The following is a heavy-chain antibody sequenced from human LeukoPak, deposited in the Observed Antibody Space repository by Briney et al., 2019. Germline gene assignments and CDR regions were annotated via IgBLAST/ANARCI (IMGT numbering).Heavy chain of an antibody. D-gene: IGHD3-10*01. CDR2: ISSGSSYI. CDR1: GFTFNSYN. CDR3: AGARGSHLDGAFDI. V-gene: IGHV3-21*01. J-gene: IGHJ3*02. Sequence: GGSLRLSCAASGFTFNSYNMNWVRQAPGKGLEWVSSISSGSSYIFYADSVKGRFTISRDNAKSSLYLQMNSLRAEDTAVYYCAGARGSHLDGAFDIWGQGTMVTVSS.